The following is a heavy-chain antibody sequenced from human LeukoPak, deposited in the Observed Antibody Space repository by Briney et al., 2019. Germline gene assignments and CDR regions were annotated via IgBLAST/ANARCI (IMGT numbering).Heavy chain of an antibody. J-gene: IGHJ4*02. V-gene: IGHV3-21*01. Sequence: GGSLRLSCVASGFTFSSYSMNWVRQAPGKGLEWVSSISSSSSYIYYADSVKGRFTISRDNAKNSLYLQMNSLRAEDTAVYYCARDVPYYYDSSGYLNDYWGQGTLVTVSS. D-gene: IGHD3-22*01. CDR1: GFTFSSYS. CDR2: ISSSSSYI. CDR3: ARDVPYYYDSSGYLNDY.